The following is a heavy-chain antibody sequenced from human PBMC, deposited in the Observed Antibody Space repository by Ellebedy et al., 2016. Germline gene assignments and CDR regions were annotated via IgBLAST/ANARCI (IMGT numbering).Heavy chain of an antibody. J-gene: IGHJ4*02. Sequence: ASAKVSCXASAYTFTSYYMHWVRQAPGQGLEWMGIINPSGGSTSYAQKFQGRVTMTRDTSTSTVYMELSSLRSEDTAVYYCARAEATSCYARWGQGTLVTVSS. D-gene: IGHD2-2*01. CDR3: ARAEATSCYAR. V-gene: IGHV1-46*01. CDR1: AYTFTSYY. CDR2: INPSGGST.